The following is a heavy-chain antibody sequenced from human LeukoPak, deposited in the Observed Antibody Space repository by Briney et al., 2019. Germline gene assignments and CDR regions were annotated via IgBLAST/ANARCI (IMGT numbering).Heavy chain of an antibody. CDR3: ARISGSYSTEDFDY. Sequence: PGGSLRLSCAASGFTFSSYGMHWVRQAPGKGLEWVAVIWYDGSNKYYADSVKGRFTISRDSSKNTLYLQMNSLRAEDTAVYYCARISGSYSTEDFDYWGQGTLVTVSS. CDR2: IWYDGSNK. D-gene: IGHD1-26*01. J-gene: IGHJ4*02. CDR1: GFTFSSYG. V-gene: IGHV3-33*01.